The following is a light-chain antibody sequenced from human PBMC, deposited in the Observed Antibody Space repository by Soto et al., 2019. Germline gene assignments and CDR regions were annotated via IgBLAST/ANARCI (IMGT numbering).Light chain of an antibody. Sequence: DIQMTQSPSTLSASVGYRVTISCPASQSISSWLAWYQQKPGKAPKLVIYKASSLESGVPSRFSGSGSGTEFTLTISSLKTDDFATYYCQQYNSYSRTFGQGTKVDI. CDR2: KAS. CDR3: QQYNSYSRT. CDR1: QSISSW. V-gene: IGKV1-5*03. J-gene: IGKJ1*01.